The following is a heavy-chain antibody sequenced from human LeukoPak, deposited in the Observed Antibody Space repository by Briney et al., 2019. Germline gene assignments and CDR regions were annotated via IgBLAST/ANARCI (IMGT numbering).Heavy chain of an antibody. CDR3: ARDRRCSGGSCYTDY. CDR1: GGSISSGDYY. D-gene: IGHD2-15*01. V-gene: IGHV4-30-4*01. J-gene: IGHJ4*02. CDR2: IYYSGST. Sequence: SETLSLTCTVSGGSISSGDYYWSWIRQPPGKGLEWIGYIYYSGSTYYNPSLKSRVTISVDTSKNQFSLKLSSVTAADTAVYYCARDRRCSGGSCYTDYWGQGTLVTVSS.